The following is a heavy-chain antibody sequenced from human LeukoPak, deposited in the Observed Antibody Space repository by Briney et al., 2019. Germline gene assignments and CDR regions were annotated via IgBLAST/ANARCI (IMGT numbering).Heavy chain of an antibody. Sequence: PSETLSLTCTVSGGSISSYYWSWIRQPAGKGLEWIGRIYTSGSTNYNPSLKSRVTMSVDTSKNQFSLKLSSVTAAGTAVYYCARDRWYYDFWSGYDAFDIWGQGTMVTVSS. J-gene: IGHJ3*02. V-gene: IGHV4-4*07. CDR2: IYTSGST. CDR3: ARDRWYYDFWSGYDAFDI. CDR1: GGSISSYY. D-gene: IGHD3-3*01.